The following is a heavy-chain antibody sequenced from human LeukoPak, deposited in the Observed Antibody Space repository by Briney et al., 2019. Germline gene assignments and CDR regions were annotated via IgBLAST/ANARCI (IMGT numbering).Heavy chain of an antibody. CDR3: ARGGFPPRGWFDP. D-gene: IGHD5-12*01. Sequence: PSETLSLTCTVSGGSISSGSYYWTWIRQPAGKGLEWIGRIHTTGSTNYNPSLRSRITISIDTSENQLSLKLRSVTAADTAVYYCARGGFPPRGWFDPWGQGTLVTVSS. J-gene: IGHJ5*02. CDR1: GGSISSGSYY. CDR2: IHTTGST. V-gene: IGHV4-61*02.